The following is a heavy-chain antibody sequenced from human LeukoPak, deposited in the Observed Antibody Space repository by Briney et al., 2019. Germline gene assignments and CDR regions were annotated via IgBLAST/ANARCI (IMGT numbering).Heavy chain of an antibody. CDR2: ISAGGGST. Sequence: SGGSLRLSCAASGFSFSNYAMSWVRQAPGKGLEWVSAISAGGGSTYYADSVKGRFTISRDNSKNTLYLQMNSLRAEDTAEYYCAKSIQLWSGTYYFDTWGQGTLVTVSS. J-gene: IGHJ4*02. D-gene: IGHD5-18*01. CDR3: AKSIQLWSGTYYFDT. CDR1: GFSFSNYA. V-gene: IGHV3-23*01.